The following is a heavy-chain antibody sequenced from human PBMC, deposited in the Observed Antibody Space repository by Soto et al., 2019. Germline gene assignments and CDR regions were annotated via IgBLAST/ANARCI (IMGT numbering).Heavy chain of an antibody. Sequence: GESLKISCKGSGYSFTSYWIGWVRQMPGKGLEWMGIIYPGDSDTRYSPSFQGQVTISADKSISTAYLQWSSLKASDTAMYYCALTTYYDILTGYRPYYYYGMDVWGQGTTVTVSS. CDR1: GYSFTSYW. V-gene: IGHV5-51*01. D-gene: IGHD3-9*01. CDR2: IYPGDSDT. CDR3: ALTTYYDILTGYRPYYYYGMDV. J-gene: IGHJ6*02.